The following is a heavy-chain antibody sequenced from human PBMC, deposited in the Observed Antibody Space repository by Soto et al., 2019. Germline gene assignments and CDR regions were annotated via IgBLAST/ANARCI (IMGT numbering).Heavy chain of an antibody. D-gene: IGHD5-12*01. CDR1: GGTFSSYT. CDR3: ARDPDGYNSYFDY. V-gene: IGHV1-69*08. J-gene: IGHJ4*02. Sequence: QVQLVQSGAEVKKPGSSVKVSCKASGGTFSSYTISWVRQAPGQGLEWMGRIIPILGIANYAQKFQGRVTITADKSTSTAYMELCSLRSEDTAVYYCARDPDGYNSYFDYWGQGTLVTVSS. CDR2: IIPILGIA.